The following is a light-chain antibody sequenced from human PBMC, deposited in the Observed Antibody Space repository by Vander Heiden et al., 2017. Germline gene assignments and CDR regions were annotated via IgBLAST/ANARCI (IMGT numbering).Light chain of an antibody. V-gene: IGKV3-15*01. CDR3: QQYNGWPLT. Sequence: EIVLTKSPATLSVSPGERVTLYCRASQSVSNNLAWYQLKPGQAPRPLIYGASTRATGIPARFSGSGSVTEFTLTVSSLQSEDFAIYYCQQYNGWPLTFGGGTKVEIK. J-gene: IGKJ4*01. CDR2: GAS. CDR1: QSVSNN.